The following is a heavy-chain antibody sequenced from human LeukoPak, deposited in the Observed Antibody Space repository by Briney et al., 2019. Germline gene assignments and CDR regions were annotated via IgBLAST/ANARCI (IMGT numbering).Heavy chain of an antibody. CDR2: ISAYNGNT. Sequence: VASVKVSCKASGYTFTSYGISWARQAPGRGLEWMGWISAYNGNTNYAQKLQGRVTMTTDTSTSTAYMELRSLRSDDTTVYYCARYDFWSGYSKHPIDYWGQGTLVTVSS. J-gene: IGHJ4*02. CDR3: ARYDFWSGYSKHPIDY. V-gene: IGHV1-18*01. CDR1: GYTFTSYG. D-gene: IGHD3-3*01.